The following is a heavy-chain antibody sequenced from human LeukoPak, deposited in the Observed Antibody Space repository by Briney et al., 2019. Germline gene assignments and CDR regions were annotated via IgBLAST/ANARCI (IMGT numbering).Heavy chain of an antibody. CDR2: IRSKAYGGTT. J-gene: IGHJ4*02. V-gene: IGHV3-49*04. Sequence: GGSLRLSCTGSGFTFGDYAVIWVRQAPGRGLEWVGFIRSKAYGGTTEYAASVKGRFTISRDDSKGIAYLQMDSLKTEDTAVYYCTRDYGDYMGDYWGQGTLVTVSS. CDR3: TRDYGDYMGDY. D-gene: IGHD4-17*01. CDR1: GFTFGDYA.